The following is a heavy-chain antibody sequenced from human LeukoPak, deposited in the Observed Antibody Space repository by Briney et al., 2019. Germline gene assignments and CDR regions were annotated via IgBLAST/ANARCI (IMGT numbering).Heavy chain of an antibody. CDR2: IYYVGST. V-gene: IGHV4-39*07. CDR3: ARIPSPGWFDP. Sequence: SETLSLTCTVSGVSISRGSHYWSWIRQPPGKGLEWIGNIYYVGSTYYNPSLNSRVTISVDTSKNQFSLSLTSVTAADTAVYYCARIPSPGWFDPWGQGTLVTVSS. CDR1: GVSISRGSHY. J-gene: IGHJ5*02.